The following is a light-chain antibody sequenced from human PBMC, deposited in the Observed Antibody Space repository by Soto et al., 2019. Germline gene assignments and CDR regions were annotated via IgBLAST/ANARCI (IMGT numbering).Light chain of an antibody. V-gene: IGKV3-20*01. J-gene: IGKJ1*01. CDR1: QSVSSSY. Sequence: EIVLTQSPGTLSLSPGDRATLSCRASQSVSSSYLAWYQQKPGQAPRLLIYGASSRAAGIPDRFSGSGSGTDFTLTISRLEPEDFAVYYCHQYSSSPWTFGQGTKVEIK. CDR2: GAS. CDR3: HQYSSSPWT.